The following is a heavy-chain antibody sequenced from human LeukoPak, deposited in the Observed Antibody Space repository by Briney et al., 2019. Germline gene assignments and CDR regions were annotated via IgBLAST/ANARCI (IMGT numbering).Heavy chain of an antibody. D-gene: IGHD6-19*01. CDR2: IYSGGST. CDR3: ARDRIAVAGTGYYGMDV. V-gene: IGHV3-53*01. J-gene: IGHJ6*04. CDR1: GFTVSSNY. Sequence: GGSLRLSCAASGFTVSSNYMSWVRQAPGKGLEWVSVIYSGGSTYYADSVKGRFTISRDNSKNTLYLQMNSPRAEDTAVYYCARDRIAVAGTGYYGMDVWGKXTTVTVSS.